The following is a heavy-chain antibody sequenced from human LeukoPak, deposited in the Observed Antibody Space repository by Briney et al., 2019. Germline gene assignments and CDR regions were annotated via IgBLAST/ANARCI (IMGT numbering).Heavy chain of an antibody. J-gene: IGHJ1*01. Sequence: SETLSLTCTVSGGSISSYYWGWIRQPPGKGLEWIGSIYYSGSTYYNPSLKSRVTISVDTSKNQFSLKLTSVTAADTAVYYCARGRIAGAGADCWGQGTLVTVSS. CDR1: GGSISSYY. CDR3: ARGRIAGAGADC. D-gene: IGHD6-13*01. V-gene: IGHV4-39*07. CDR2: IYYSGST.